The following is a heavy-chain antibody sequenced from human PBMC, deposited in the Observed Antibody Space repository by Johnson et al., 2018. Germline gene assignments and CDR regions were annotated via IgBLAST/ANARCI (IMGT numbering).Heavy chain of an antibody. V-gene: IGHV3-30*18. D-gene: IGHD1-14*01. Sequence: QVQLQESGGGVVQPGRSLRLSCAASGFTFSSYGMHWVRQAPGKGLEWVAVISYDGSNKYYADSVKGRFTISRDNSKNTLYLQRNSLRAEDTAVYYCANWDHMYDAFGIWGQGTMVTVSS. J-gene: IGHJ3*02. CDR3: ANWDHMYDAFGI. CDR2: ISYDGSNK. CDR1: GFTFSSYG.